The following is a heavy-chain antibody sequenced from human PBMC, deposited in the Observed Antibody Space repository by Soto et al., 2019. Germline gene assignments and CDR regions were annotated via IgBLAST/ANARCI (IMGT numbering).Heavy chain of an antibody. CDR3: ARDPPPPDY. V-gene: IGHV1-18*01. CDR1: GYTFASYA. J-gene: IGHJ4*02. CDR2: ISAYNGNT. Sequence: APVKVSCKASGYTFASYAMSWMRQAPGQGLEWMGWISAYNGNTNYAQKLQGRVTMTTDTSTSTAYMELRSLRSDDTAVYYCARDPPPPDYWGQGTLVPVSS.